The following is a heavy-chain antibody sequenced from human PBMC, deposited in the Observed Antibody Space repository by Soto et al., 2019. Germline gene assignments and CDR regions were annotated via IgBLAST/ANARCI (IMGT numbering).Heavy chain of an antibody. V-gene: IGHV4-61*01. CDR1: GGSISSGSYY. CDR2: IYYSGGT. CDR3: ARDLLRGGMDV. D-gene: IGHD1-26*01. Sequence: SETLSLTCTVSGGSISSGSYYWSWIRQPPGKGLEWIGYIYYSGGTNYNPSLKSRVTISVDTSKNQFSLKLSSVTAADTAVYYCARDLLRGGMDVWGQGTTVTVSS. J-gene: IGHJ6*02.